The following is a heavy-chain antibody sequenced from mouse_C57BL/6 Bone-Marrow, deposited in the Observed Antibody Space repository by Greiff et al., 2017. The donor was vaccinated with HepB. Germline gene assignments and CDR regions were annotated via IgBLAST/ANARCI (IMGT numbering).Heavy chain of an antibody. CDR3: ARLDSSGYAFAY. J-gene: IGHJ3*01. CDR2: IDPSDSYT. Sequence: VQLQQSGAELVMPGASVKLSCKASGYTFTSYWMHWVKQRPGQGLEWIGEIDPSDSYTNYNQKFKGKSTLTVDKSSSTAYMQLSSLTSEDSAVYYCARLDSSGYAFAYWGQGTLVTVSA. CDR1: GYTFTSYW. V-gene: IGHV1-69*01. D-gene: IGHD3-2*02.